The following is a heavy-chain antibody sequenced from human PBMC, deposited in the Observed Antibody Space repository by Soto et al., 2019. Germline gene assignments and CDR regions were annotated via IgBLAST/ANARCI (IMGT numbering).Heavy chain of an antibody. CDR1: GGSISSYY. CDR2: IYYSGST. V-gene: IGHV4-59*01. J-gene: IGHJ6*03. D-gene: IGHD4-4*01. Sequence: SETLSLTCTVSGGSISSYYWSWIRQPPGKGLEWIGYIYYSGSTNYNPSLKSRVTISVDTSKNQFSLKLSSVTAADTAVYYCARDWTVTTVGGRYYYYMDVWGKGTTVTVSS. CDR3: ARDWTVTTVGGRYYYYMDV.